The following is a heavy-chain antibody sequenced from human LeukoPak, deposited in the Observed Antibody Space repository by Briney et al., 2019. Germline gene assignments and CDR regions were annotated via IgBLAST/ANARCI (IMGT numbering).Heavy chain of an antibody. CDR3: AREHSSGWDALDI. V-gene: IGHV3-30-3*01. D-gene: IGHD6-19*01. J-gene: IGHJ3*02. CDR1: GFTFSTYT. Sequence: GGSLRLSCAVSGFTFSTYTIHWVRQAPGKGLEWVAVISYDGSNKYYADSVRGRFTTSRDNSKNTLYLQMNSLRAEDTAVYYCAREHSSGWDALDIWGQGTMVTVSS. CDR2: ISYDGSNK.